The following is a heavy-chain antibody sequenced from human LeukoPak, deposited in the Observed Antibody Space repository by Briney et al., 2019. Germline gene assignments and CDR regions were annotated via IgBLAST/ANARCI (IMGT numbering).Heavy chain of an antibody. Sequence: GGSLRLSCAASGFSFSRYGMHWVRQAPGEGLEWVAFIRYDGGNNYYADSVKGRFTISRDNSKNTLYVQMNSLRAEDTAVYYCAKNSDLWSGYYTLDYWGQGTQVTVAS. CDR3: AKNSDLWSGYYTLDY. CDR2: IRYDGGNN. J-gene: IGHJ4*02. V-gene: IGHV3-30*02. CDR1: GFSFSRYG. D-gene: IGHD3-3*01.